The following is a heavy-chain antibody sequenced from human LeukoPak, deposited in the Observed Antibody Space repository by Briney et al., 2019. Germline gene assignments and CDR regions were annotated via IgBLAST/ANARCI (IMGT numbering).Heavy chain of an antibody. Sequence: GGSLRLSCAASGSTFSSYAMSWVRQAPGKGLEWVSAISGSGGSTYYADSVKGRFTISRDNSKNTLYLQMNSLRAEDTAVYYCARLGATTEFAYWGQGTLVTVSS. D-gene: IGHD1-26*01. CDR2: ISGSGGST. CDR1: GSTFSSYA. J-gene: IGHJ4*02. V-gene: IGHV3-23*01. CDR3: ARLGATTEFAY.